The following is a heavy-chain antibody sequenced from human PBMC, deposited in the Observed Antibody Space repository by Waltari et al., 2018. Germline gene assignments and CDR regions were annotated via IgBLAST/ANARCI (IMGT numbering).Heavy chain of an antibody. CDR2: IIPIFGTA. Sequence: QVQLVQSGAEVKKPGSSVKVSCKASGGTFSSYAISWVRQAPGHGLEWMGGIIPIFGTANYAQKFQGRVTITTDESTSTAYMELSSLRSEDTAVYYCARGYCSGGSCRGNYGMDVWGQGTTVTVSS. CDR1: GGTFSSYA. D-gene: IGHD2-15*01. J-gene: IGHJ6*02. CDR3: ARGYCSGGSCRGNYGMDV. V-gene: IGHV1-69*05.